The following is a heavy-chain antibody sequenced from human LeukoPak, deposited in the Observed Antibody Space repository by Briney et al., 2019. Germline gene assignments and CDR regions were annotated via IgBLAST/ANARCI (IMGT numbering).Heavy chain of an antibody. CDR1: GYTFTSYD. CDR2: MNPNSGNT. CDR3: ARGLTCSSTNCYTAVDY. Sequence: ASVKVSCKASGYTFTSYDINWVRQATGQGLEWMGWMNPNSGNTGYAQKFQGRVTITRNTSISTAYMELSSLRSEDTAVYYCARGLTCSSTNCYTAVDYWGQGTLVTVSS. J-gene: IGHJ4*02. V-gene: IGHV1-8*01. D-gene: IGHD2-2*02.